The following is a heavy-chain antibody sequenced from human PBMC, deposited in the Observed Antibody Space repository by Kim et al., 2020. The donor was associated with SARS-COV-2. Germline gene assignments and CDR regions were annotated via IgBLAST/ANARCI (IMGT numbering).Heavy chain of an antibody. J-gene: IGHJ2*01. Sequence: GGSLRLSCAASGFTFSSYGINWVRQAPGKGLEWVSSISSSGYYIYYTDSVKGRFTISRDNAKNSLSLQMNSLRAEDTAVYYCATGKYGDDWYFDLWGRGT. CDR1: GFTFSSYG. CDR3: ATGKYGDDWYFDL. D-gene: IGHD4-17*01. V-gene: IGHV3-21*01. CDR2: ISSSGYYI.